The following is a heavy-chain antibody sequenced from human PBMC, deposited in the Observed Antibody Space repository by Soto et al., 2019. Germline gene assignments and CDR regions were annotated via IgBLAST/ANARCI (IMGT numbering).Heavy chain of an antibody. CDR2: IYPGDSDT. V-gene: IGHV5-51*01. CDR1: GYSFTSYK. Sequence: TGESLKISCKGSGYSFTSYKIGWVRQMAGKGLEWMGIIYPGDSDTRYSPSFQGQVTISADKSTSTAYLQWSSLKASDTAMYYCARHATYYDILSGYYFDYWGQGTLVTVSS. J-gene: IGHJ4*02. D-gene: IGHD3-9*01. CDR3: ARHATYYDILSGYYFDY.